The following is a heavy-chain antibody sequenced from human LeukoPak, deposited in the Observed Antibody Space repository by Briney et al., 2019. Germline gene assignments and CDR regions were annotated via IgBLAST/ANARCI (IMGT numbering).Heavy chain of an antibody. V-gene: IGHV4-34*01. CDR2: INHSGST. CDR3: ARHISAFDY. D-gene: IGHD2-21*01. CDR1: GGSFSGYY. Sequence: PSETLSLTCAVYGGSFSGYYWSWIRQPPGKGLEWIGEINHSGSTNYNPPLKSRVTISVDRSKNQFSLKLSSVTAADTAVYYCARHISAFDYWGQGTLVTVSS. J-gene: IGHJ4*02.